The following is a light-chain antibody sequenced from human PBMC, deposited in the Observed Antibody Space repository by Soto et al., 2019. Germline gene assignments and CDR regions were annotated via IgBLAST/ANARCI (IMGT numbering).Light chain of an antibody. CDR1: QSVSSN. J-gene: IGKJ1*01. CDR3: QQYNNWPET. V-gene: IGKV3-15*01. Sequence: ERVKMQVSAVPLLLPKEKATPSCRASQSVSSNLAWYQQKVGQAPRVLIYDASTRATGIPGRFSGSGSGTEFTLTISSLQSEDFAVYYCQQYNNWPETFGQGTKV. CDR2: DAS.